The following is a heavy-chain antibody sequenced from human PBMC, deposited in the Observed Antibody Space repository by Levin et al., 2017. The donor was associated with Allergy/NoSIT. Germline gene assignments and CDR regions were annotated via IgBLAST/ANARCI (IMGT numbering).Heavy chain of an antibody. CDR1: GFTFSSHT. D-gene: IGHD2-15*01. V-gene: IGHV3-30-3*01. CDR2: ISYDGSNK. Sequence: GGSLRLSCAASGFTFSSHTMHWVRQAPGKGLEWVALISYDGSNKYYADSVKGRFTISRDNSKNTLYLQMNSLRVEDTAVYYWARDGGVVAIVSWGVDVWGQGTTVTVSS. J-gene: IGHJ6*02. CDR3: ARDGGVVAIVSWGVDV.